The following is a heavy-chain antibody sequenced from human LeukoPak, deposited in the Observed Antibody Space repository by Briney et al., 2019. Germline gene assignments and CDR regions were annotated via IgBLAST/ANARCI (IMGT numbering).Heavy chain of an antibody. CDR3: ARDAQYYDFWSGYYKNYYYYYYMDV. D-gene: IGHD3-3*01. V-gene: IGHV3-20*04. CDR2: INWNGGST. Sequence: GGSLRLSCAASGFTFDDYGMSWVRQAPGKGLEWVSGINWNGGSTGYADSVKGRFTISRDNAKNSLYLQMNSLRAEDTALYYCARDAQYYDFWSGYYKNYYYYYYMDVWGKGTTVTFSS. CDR1: GFTFDDYG. J-gene: IGHJ6*03.